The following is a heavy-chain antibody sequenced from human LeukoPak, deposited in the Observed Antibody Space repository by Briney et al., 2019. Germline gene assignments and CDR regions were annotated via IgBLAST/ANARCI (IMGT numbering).Heavy chain of an antibody. CDR1: GFIFSSCA. Sequence: GGSLRLSCAASGFIFSSCAMSWVRQAPGKGLEWVSSISGSDNSTYYADSVKGRFTISRDNSKNTLYLQMNSLRAEDTAVYYCAKDRIAARPNWFDPWGQGTLVTVSS. D-gene: IGHD6-6*01. J-gene: IGHJ5*02. CDR2: ISGSDNST. CDR3: AKDRIAARPNWFDP. V-gene: IGHV3-23*01.